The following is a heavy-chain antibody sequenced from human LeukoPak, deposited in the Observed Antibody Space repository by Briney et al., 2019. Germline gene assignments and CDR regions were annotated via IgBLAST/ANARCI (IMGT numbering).Heavy chain of an antibody. CDR3: AKDISGWYGSFAFDI. D-gene: IGHD6-19*01. V-gene: IGHV3-23*01. CDR2: ISGSGDST. Sequence: GGSLSLSCAASGFTFSSYAMSWVRQAQGQGLEWVSAISGSGDSTFYADSVKGRFTFSRDNSKNTLYLQMNSLRAEDTAVYYCAKDISGWYGSFAFDIWGQGTMVTVSS. CDR1: GFTFSSYA. J-gene: IGHJ3*02.